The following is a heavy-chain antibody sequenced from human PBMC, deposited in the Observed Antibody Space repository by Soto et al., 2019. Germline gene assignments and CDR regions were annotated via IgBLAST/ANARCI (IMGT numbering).Heavy chain of an antibody. CDR3: VRDLAHGYTGNV. D-gene: IGHD5-18*01. CDR2: IYDSGVT. V-gene: IGHV4-30-4*08. CDR1: GAIVTSGENY. J-gene: IGHJ3*01. Sequence: LSLTCSVSGAIVTSGENYWSWVRQPPGKGLEWLGYIYDSGVTSYTPALKSRVTLSLDRPNNQVSLKLRSVTATDTAVYFCVRDLAHGYTGNVWGHGHWSPSPQ.